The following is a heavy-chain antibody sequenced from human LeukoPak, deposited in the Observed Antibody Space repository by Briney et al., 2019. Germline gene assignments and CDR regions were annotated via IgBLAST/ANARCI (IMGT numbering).Heavy chain of an antibody. Sequence: PGGSLRLSCAASAFTFSSYGMHWVRQAPGKGLEWVAVISYDGRNKYYADSVKGRFTISRDNAKNTLYLQMNSLRAEDTAVYYCARVAVAGYWYLDHWGRGTLVTVSS. CDR2: ISYDGRNK. V-gene: IGHV3-30*03. CDR1: AFTFSSYG. J-gene: IGHJ2*01. CDR3: ARVAVAGYWYLDH. D-gene: IGHD6-19*01.